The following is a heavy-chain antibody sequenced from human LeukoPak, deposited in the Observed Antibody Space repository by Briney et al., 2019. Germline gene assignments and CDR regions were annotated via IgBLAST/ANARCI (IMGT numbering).Heavy chain of an antibody. D-gene: IGHD3-10*01. V-gene: IGHV3-48*01. Sequence: GGSLRLSCAASGFTFSSYNMNWVRQAPGKGLEWVSYISSSSSIIYYADSVKGRFTISRDNAKSSLYLQMNSLRVEDTAVYYCVRNMVRGVVYFDSWGQGALVTVSS. CDR3: VRNMVRGVVYFDS. CDR2: ISSSSSII. J-gene: IGHJ4*02. CDR1: GFTFSSYN.